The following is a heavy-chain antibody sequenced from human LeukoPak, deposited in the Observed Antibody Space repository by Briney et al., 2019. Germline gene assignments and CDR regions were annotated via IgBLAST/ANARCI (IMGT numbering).Heavy chain of an antibody. J-gene: IGHJ4*02. V-gene: IGHV3-33*01. CDR1: GFTFSSYG. CDR3: AREDYYDSSGYYLPFDY. D-gene: IGHD3-22*01. Sequence: GGSLRLSCAASGFTFSSYGMHWVRKAPGKGLEWVAVIWYDGSNKYYADSVKGRFTISRDNSKNTLYLQMNSLRAEDTAVYYCAREDYYDSSGYYLPFDYWGQGTLVTVSS. CDR2: IWYDGSNK.